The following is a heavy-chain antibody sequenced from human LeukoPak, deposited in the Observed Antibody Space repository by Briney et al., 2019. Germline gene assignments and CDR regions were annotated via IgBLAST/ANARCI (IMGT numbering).Heavy chain of an antibody. Sequence: SETLSLTCTVSGGSISSSSYYWGWIRQPPGKGLEWIGSIYYSGSTYYNPSLKSRVTISVDTSKNQFSLKLSSVTAADTAVYYCARLSSSSWYSYYFDYWGQGTLVTVSS. D-gene: IGHD6-13*01. CDR1: GGSISSSSYY. V-gene: IGHV4-39*01. CDR2: IYYSGST. J-gene: IGHJ4*02. CDR3: ARLSSSSWYSYYFDY.